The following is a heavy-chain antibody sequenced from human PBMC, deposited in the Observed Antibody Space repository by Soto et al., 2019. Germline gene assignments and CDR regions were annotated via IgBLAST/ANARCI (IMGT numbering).Heavy chain of an antibody. CDR3: ASAGGNLYLYGMDI. J-gene: IGHJ6*02. Sequence: GGSLRLSCAASGFTFSRYAMSWVRQAPGKGLEWVSTVTGGGHTTYNADSVNGRFTISRDNSKNTLYLQMNNLRAEHTAIYYCASAGGNLYLYGMDIWDPGTTITFAS. CDR1: GFTFSRYA. D-gene: IGHD2-2*02. CDR2: VTGGGHTT. V-gene: IGHV3-23*01.